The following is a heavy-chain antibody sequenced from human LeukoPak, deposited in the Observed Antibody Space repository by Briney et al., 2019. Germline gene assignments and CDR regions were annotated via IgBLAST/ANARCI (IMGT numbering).Heavy chain of an antibody. V-gene: IGHV4-4*02. CDR2: IYRSGST. CDR1: GGSISSSNW. Sequence: PSETLSLTCAVSGGSISSSNWWSWVRQPPGKGLEWIGEIYRSGSTNYNPSLKSRVTISVDKSKNQFSLKLSSVTAADTAVYYCARNPSGSRKGYFDYWGQGTLVTVSS. J-gene: IGHJ4*02. CDR3: ARNPSGSRKGYFDY. D-gene: IGHD3-10*01.